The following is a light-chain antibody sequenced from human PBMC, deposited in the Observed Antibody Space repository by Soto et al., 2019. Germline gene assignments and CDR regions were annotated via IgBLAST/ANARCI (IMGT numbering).Light chain of an antibody. CDR2: DDN. J-gene: IGLJ1*01. CDR1: SSNIGGNS. Sequence: QSALTQPPSVSAAPGQKVTISCSGSSSNIGGNSVSWYQQLPGTAPKLLIYDDNKRPSGIPDRFSGSKSGTSATLGITGFQTGDEADYYCGSWDSSLSAYAFXTGTKVTVL. V-gene: IGLV1-51*01. CDR3: GSWDSSLSAYA.